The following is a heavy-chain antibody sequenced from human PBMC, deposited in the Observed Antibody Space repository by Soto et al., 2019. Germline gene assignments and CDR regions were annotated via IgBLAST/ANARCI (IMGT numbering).Heavy chain of an antibody. CDR1: GFTFSSYA. CDR2: ISGSGGST. J-gene: IGHJ5*02. Sequence: GGSLRLSCAASGFTFSSYAMSWVRQAPGKGLEWVSAISGSGGSTYYADSVRGRFTISRDNSKNTLYLQMNSLRAEDTAVYYCAKGRLRFLEWLLSGWFDPWGQGTLVTVSS. CDR3: AKGRLRFLEWLLSGWFDP. D-gene: IGHD3-3*01. V-gene: IGHV3-23*01.